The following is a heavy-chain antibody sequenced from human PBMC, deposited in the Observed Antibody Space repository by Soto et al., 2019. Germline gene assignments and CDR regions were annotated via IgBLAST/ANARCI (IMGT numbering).Heavy chain of an antibody. CDR1: GFTFSRHA. J-gene: IGHJ4*02. V-gene: IGHV3-23*01. Sequence: EVQLLESGGGLVQPGGSLRLSCTASGFTFSRHAMTWVRQAPGKGLEWVSGLSDSGGSIYYADSVKGRFTISRDNSMNPLYMQLKTRRAEDTAIYYCAKVASSWYAGVFDLWGQGTLVTVSS. CDR3: AKVASSWYAGVFDL. CDR2: LSDSGGSI. D-gene: IGHD6-13*01.